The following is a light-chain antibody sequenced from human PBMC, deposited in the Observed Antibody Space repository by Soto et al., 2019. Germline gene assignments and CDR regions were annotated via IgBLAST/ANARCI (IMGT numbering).Light chain of an antibody. Sequence: EIVLTQSPGTLSLSPGERATLSCRASQSVSNNYLAWYQQKPGQAPRLLIYGASNRATGIPDRFSGSGSGTDFTLTISRLEPEDFAVYYCQQRSNWPRPITFGQGTRLEI. CDR2: GAS. CDR3: QQRSNWPRPIT. V-gene: IGKV3D-20*02. J-gene: IGKJ5*01. CDR1: QSVSNNY.